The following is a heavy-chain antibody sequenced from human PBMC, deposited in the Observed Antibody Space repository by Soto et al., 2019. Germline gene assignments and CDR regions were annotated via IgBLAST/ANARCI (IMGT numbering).Heavy chain of an antibody. CDR2: IYYSGST. D-gene: IGHD3-10*01. Sequence: SEILSLTCSVSGGTIRSYYWSWILQPPGKGLEWIGYIYYSGSTNYNPSLKSRVTISVDTSKNQFSLKLSSVTAADTAVYYCARRSYYYGAGRDYYYYGMDVWGQGTTVTVSS. CDR3: ARRSYYYGAGRDYYYYGMDV. CDR1: GGTIRSYY. V-gene: IGHV4-59*01. J-gene: IGHJ6*02.